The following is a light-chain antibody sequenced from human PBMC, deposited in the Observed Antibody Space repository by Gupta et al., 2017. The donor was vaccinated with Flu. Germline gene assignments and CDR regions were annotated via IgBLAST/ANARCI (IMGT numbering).Light chain of an antibody. V-gene: IGKV3-15*01. CDR3: QQYYNWPPLT. J-gene: IGKJ4*01. Sequence: EIVMTQSPATLSVSPGERATLSCRASQSVGSNLAWYQQKPGQAPRLLIYGASTRATDIPARFSGSGAGTEFTLTISSLQSEDVAVYYCQQYYNWPPLTFGGGTKLEIK. CDR1: QSVGSN. CDR2: GAS.